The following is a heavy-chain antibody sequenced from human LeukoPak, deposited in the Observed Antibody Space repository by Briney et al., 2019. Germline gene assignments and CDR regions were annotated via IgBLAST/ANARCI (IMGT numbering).Heavy chain of an antibody. J-gene: IGHJ6*03. CDR2: INADGSST. Sequence: GGSLRLSCAASGFTFNTFWMHWVRQASGKGLVWVSSINADGSSTSHADSMKGRFTISRDNAKNTRYLQMNSLRADDTAVYYCASQQSFHYYYMDVWGKGTTVTVSS. D-gene: IGHD2/OR15-2a*01. V-gene: IGHV3-74*01. CDR1: GFTFNTFW. CDR3: ASQQSFHYYYMDV.